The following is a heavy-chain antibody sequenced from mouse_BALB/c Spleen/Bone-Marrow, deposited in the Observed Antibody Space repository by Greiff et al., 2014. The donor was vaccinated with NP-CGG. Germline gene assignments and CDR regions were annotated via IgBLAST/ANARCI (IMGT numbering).Heavy chain of an antibody. CDR3: ARGGNYVWFAY. V-gene: IGHV1-4*01. CDR2: INPSSGYT. D-gene: IGHD2-1*01. CDR1: GYTFTRYT. J-gene: IGHJ3*01. Sequence: QVQLKQSGAELARPGASVKMSCKASGYTFTRYTMHWVKQRPGQGLEWIGYINPSSGYTNYNQKFKDKATLTADKSSSTAYMQLSSLTSEDSAVHYCARGGNYVWFAYWGQGSLVTVSA.